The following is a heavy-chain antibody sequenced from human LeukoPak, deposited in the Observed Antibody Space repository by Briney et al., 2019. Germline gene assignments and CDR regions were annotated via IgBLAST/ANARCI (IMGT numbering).Heavy chain of an antibody. V-gene: IGHV4-39*07. D-gene: IGHD3-10*01. CDR2: IYYSGST. CDR1: GGSISSSSYY. CDR3: ARRTRGVLKYFQH. J-gene: IGHJ1*01. Sequence: SETLSLTCTVSGGSISSSSYYWGWIRQPPGKGLEWIGSIYYSGSTDYNPSLKSRVTISVDTSKNQFSLKLSSVTAADTAVYYCARRTRGVLKYFQHWGQGTLVTVSS.